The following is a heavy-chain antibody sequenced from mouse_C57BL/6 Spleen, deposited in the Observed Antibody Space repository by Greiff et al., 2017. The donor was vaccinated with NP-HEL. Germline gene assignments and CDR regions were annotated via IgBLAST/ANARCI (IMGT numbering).Heavy chain of an antibody. Sequence: QVQLKQPGAELVMPGASVKLSCKASGYTFTSYWMHWVKQRPGQGLEWIGEIDPSDSYTNYNQKFKGKSTLTVDKSSSTAYMQLSSLTSEDSAVYYCARELDYYGREDAMDYWGQGTSVTVSS. D-gene: IGHD1-1*01. CDR3: ARELDYYGREDAMDY. J-gene: IGHJ4*01. CDR2: IDPSDSYT. CDR1: GYTFTSYW. V-gene: IGHV1-69*01.